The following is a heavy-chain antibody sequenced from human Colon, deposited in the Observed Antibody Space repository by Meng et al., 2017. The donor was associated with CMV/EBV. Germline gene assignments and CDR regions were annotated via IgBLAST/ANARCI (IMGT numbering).Heavy chain of an antibody. J-gene: IGHJ4*02. Sequence: SETLSLTCTVSGGSISSSSYYWGWIRQPPGKGLEWIGSIYYSGSTYYNPSLKSRVTISVDTSKNQFSLKLSSVTAADTAVYYCARDLGRGSSWYGGMDVWGQGTLVTVSS. D-gene: IGHD6-13*01. CDR2: IYYSGST. CDR3: ARDLGRGSSWYGGMDV. V-gene: IGHV4-39*07. CDR1: GGSISSSSYY.